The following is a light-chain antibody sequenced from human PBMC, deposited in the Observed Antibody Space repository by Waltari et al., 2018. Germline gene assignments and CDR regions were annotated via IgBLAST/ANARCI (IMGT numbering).Light chain of an antibody. J-gene: IGLJ2*01. CDR2: DDS. CDR3: QVWDSTSDHVV. V-gene: IGLV3-21*02. Sequence: YVLTQPPSVSVAPGQTAQITCGGDNISDKSVNWYKQRPGQAPVLGVYDDSDRPSGIPERFSGSNSGKATLTISRVEAGDEADYYCQVWDSTSDHVVFGGGTKLTVL. CDR1: NISDKS.